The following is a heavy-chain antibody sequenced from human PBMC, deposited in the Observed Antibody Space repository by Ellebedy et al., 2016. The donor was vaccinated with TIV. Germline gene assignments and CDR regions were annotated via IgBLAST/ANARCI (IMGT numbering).Heavy chain of an antibody. J-gene: IGHJ4*02. V-gene: IGHV4-39*01. CDR2: INFSGNT. Sequence: ESLKISCTVSGDSITGSGLYWGWIRQSPGKAPEWIGTINFSGNTYYNPSLQSRVTISADTSKKQFSLNLSSVTAADTAVYYCARRRAHRPNDYWGQGILVTVSS. CDR1: GDSITGSGLY. D-gene: IGHD3-10*01. CDR3: ARRRAHRPNDY.